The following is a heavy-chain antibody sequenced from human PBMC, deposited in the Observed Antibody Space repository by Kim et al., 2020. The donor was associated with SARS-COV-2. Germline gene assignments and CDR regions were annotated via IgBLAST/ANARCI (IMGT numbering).Heavy chain of an antibody. CDR3: AKDLHYDFWSGSPFDC. J-gene: IGHJ4*02. D-gene: IGHD3-3*01. V-gene: IGHV3-23*01. Sequence: SVKGRFTISRDNSKNTLYLQMNSLRAEDTAVYYCAKDLHYDFWSGSPFDCWGQGTLVTVSS.